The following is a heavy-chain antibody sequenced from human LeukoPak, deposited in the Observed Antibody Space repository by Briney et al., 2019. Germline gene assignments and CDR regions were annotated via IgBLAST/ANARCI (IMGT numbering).Heavy chain of an antibody. Sequence: AGGSLRLSCAASGFLFSNSHMNWVRQAPGKRLEWVSYISSTSSTIYYADSVKGRFTISRDNAKNSLYLQMNSLRAEDTAVYYCARDVAFDYWGQGTLVTVSS. CDR1: GFLFSNSH. CDR2: ISSTSSTI. V-gene: IGHV3-48*01. J-gene: IGHJ4*02. CDR3: ARDVAFDY.